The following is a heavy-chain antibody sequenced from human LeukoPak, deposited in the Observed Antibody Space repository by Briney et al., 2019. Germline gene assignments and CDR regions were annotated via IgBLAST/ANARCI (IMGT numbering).Heavy chain of an antibody. CDR2: ISGSGGST. CDR3: AKDQRDSSGWYGFDYYYYGMDV. J-gene: IGHJ6*02. CDR1: GFTFSSYA. Sequence: HPGGSLRLSCAASGFTFSSYAMSWVRQVPGKGLEWVSAISGSGGSTYYADSVKGRFTISRDNSKNTLYLQMNSLRAEDTAVYYCAKDQRDSSGWYGFDYYYYGMDVWGQGTTVTVSS. V-gene: IGHV3-23*01. D-gene: IGHD6-19*01.